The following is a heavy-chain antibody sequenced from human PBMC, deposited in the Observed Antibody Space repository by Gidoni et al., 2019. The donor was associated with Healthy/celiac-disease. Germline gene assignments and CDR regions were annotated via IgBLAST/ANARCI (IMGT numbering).Heavy chain of an antibody. J-gene: IGHJ4*02. CDR2: INPNSGGT. CDR1: GYTFTGYY. D-gene: IGHD4-17*01. V-gene: IGHV1-2*02. Sequence: QVQLVQSGAEVKKPVASVKVSCKASGYTFTGYYMHWVRQAPGQGLEWMGWINPNSGGTNYAQKFQGRVTMTRDTSISTAYMELSRLRSDDTAVYYCARGGGNDYGDYEFYYWGQGTLVTVSS. CDR3: ARGGGNDYGDYEFYY.